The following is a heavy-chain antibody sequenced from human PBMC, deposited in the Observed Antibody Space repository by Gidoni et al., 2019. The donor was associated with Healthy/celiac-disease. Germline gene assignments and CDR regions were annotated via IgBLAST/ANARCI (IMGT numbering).Heavy chain of an antibody. D-gene: IGHD3-22*01. V-gene: IGHV4-39*01. CDR2: IYYSGST. CDR3: ASHRFPRYYYDSSGYYPFDY. Sequence: QLQLQESGPGLVKPSETLSLTCTVSGGSISSSSYYWGWIRQPPGKGLEWIGSIYYSGSTYYNPSLKSRVTISVDTSKNQFSLKLSSVTAADTAVYYCASHRFPRYYYDSSGYYPFDYWGQGTLVTVSS. J-gene: IGHJ4*02. CDR1: GGSISSSSYY.